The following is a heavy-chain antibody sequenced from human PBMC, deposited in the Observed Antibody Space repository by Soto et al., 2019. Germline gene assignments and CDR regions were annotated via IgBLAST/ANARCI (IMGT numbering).Heavy chain of an antibody. D-gene: IGHD4-17*01. J-gene: IGHJ4*02. V-gene: IGHV4-59*08. Sequence: SETLSLTCTVSGGSISSYYWSWIRQPPGKGLEWIGYIYYSGSTNYNPSLKSRVTISVDTSKNQFSLKLSSVTAADTAVYYCARRYGGILDYWGQGTLVTVSS. CDR1: GGSISSYY. CDR3: ARRYGGILDY. CDR2: IYYSGST.